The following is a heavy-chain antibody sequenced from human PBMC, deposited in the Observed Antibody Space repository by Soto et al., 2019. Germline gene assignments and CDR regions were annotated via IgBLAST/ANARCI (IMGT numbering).Heavy chain of an antibody. D-gene: IGHD6-6*01. Sequence: GGSLRLSCAASGFTFSSYWMSWVRQAPGKGLEWVANIKQDGSEKYYVDSVKGRFTISRDNAKNSLYLQMNSLRAEDTAVYYCARLPYSSSSINFVYWGQGTLVTVSS. CDR1: GFTFSSYW. J-gene: IGHJ4*02. CDR3: ARLPYSSSSINFVY. CDR2: IKQDGSEK. V-gene: IGHV3-7*01.